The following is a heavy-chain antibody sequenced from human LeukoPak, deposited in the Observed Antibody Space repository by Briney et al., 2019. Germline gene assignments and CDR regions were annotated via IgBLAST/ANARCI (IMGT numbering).Heavy chain of an antibody. CDR1: GGSISSGGYS. CDR3: ARLKSRLAAIDI. D-gene: IGHD3-9*01. CDR2: ISSTGST. V-gene: IGHV4-30-2*03. Sequence: PSETLSLTCAVSGGSISSGGYSWSWIRQPPGKGLEWIGYISSTGSTYYNPSLKSRVTISVDTSKNQFSLKLRSVTAADTAVYYCARLKSRLAAIDIWGQGTMVTVSS. J-gene: IGHJ3*02.